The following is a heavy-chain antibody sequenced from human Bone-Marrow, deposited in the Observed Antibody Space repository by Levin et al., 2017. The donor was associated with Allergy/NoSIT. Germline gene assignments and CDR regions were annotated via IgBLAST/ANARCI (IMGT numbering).Heavy chain of an antibody. J-gene: IGHJ5*01. V-gene: IGHV3-74*03. Sequence: ASVKVSCAASGFTFSTYWMHWFRQAPGKGLVWVSRIKNDGSTITYADSVMGRFTISRDNAKNTLYLQMTSLGADDTAVYYCARSRSGGYADSWGQGALVSVSS. CDR3: ARSRSGGYADS. CDR2: IKNDGSTI. D-gene: IGHD5-12*01. CDR1: GFTFSTYW.